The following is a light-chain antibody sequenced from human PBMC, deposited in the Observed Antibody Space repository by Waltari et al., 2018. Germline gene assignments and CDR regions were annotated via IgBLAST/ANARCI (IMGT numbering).Light chain of an antibody. J-gene: IGLJ3*02. CDR1: NPSFGKDN. V-gene: IGLV1-51*02. CDR3: GTWDNSLSGGV. Sequence: QSVLTQPPSASAAPGQKVTISCPGGNPSFGKDNVSGYQQLPGTAPKLLIYENDKRPSGIPDRFSGSKSGTSATLAITGLQSGDEANYYCGTWDNSLSGGVFGGGTWLTVL. CDR2: END.